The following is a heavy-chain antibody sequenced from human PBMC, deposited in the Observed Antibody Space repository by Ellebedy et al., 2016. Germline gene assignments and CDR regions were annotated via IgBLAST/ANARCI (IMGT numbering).Heavy chain of an antibody. CDR1: GGTFSSYA. CDR3: ARGGDYEVDYYYYGMDV. Sequence: ASVKVSCKASGGTFSSYAISWVRQAPGQGLEWMGRIIPSLGIANYAQKFQGRVTITADKSTSTAYMELSSLRSEDTAVYYCARGGDYEVDYYYYGMDVWGQGTTVTVSS. J-gene: IGHJ6*02. D-gene: IGHD4-17*01. CDR2: IIPSLGIA. V-gene: IGHV1-69*04.